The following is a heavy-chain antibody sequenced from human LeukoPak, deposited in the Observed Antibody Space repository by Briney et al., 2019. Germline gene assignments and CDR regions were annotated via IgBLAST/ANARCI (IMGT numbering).Heavy chain of an antibody. CDR3: ARQSRDGDYIAKLFDY. D-gene: IGHD4-17*01. J-gene: IGHJ4*02. Sequence: SETLSLTCTVSGGSISSYYWSWIRQTPGKGLEWIGDIYYSGSTNYNPSLKSRVTISVDTSKNQFSLKLSSVTAADTAVYYCARQSRDGDYIAKLFDYWGQGTLVTVSS. V-gene: IGHV4-59*08. CDR2: IYYSGST. CDR1: GGSISSYY.